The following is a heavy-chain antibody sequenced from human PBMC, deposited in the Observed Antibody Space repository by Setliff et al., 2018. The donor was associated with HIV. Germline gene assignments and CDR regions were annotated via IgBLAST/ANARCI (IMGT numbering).Heavy chain of an antibody. CDR2: IKEDGSEK. CDR1: GFTFSNNN. J-gene: IGHJ6*03. CDR3: ASGRQGGRYCSGGSCRGGYYYYYMDV. V-gene: IGHV3-7*03. Sequence: GGSLRLSCAASGFTFSNNNMHWVRQTPGKGLEWVANIKEDGSEKYYVDSVKGRFTISRDNAKKSLYLQMNRLRPEDTAVYYCASGRQGGRYCSGGSCRGGYYYYYMDVWGKGTTVTVSS. D-gene: IGHD2-15*01.